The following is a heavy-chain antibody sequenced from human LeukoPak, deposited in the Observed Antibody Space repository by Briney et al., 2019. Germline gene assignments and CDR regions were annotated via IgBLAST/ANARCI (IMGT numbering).Heavy chain of an antibody. CDR3: ARGDPHADL. Sequence: GGSLRLSCAASGFDLSTYEMNWVRQAPGKGVEWIADITISGHTKNYADCVKGRFTIYRDNARTSLYLQMNSLRVEDTGVYYCARGDPHADLWGQGTLVTVSS. CDR2: ITISGHTK. V-gene: IGHV3-48*03. J-gene: IGHJ5*02. CDR1: GFDLSTYE.